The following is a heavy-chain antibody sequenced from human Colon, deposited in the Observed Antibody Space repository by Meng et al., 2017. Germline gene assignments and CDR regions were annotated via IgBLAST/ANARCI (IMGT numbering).Heavy chain of an antibody. V-gene: IGHV3-74*01. D-gene: IGHD6-25*01. J-gene: IGHJ4*02. Sequence: EGQLCEAGGGLVQPGGSLRLSCAASGFTLSAHWMHWVRQAPGKGLVGIARISVDETATTYADSVKGRFTISRDNAKNTLYLQMNSLRAEDTAVYYCARSGYHNGYDYWGQGTLVTVSS. CDR1: GFTLSAHW. CDR3: ARSGYHNGYDY. CDR2: ISVDETAT.